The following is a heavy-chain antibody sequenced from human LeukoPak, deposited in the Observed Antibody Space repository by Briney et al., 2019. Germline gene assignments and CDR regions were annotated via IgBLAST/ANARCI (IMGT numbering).Heavy chain of an antibody. Sequence: GASVKVSCRASGYIFTGYYMHWVRQAPGQGLEWMGWINPDSGGTNYAQKFQGRVNMTRDTSISTAYMELSRLRSDDTAVYYCAPSGYTSGWYAGGTNYFDYWGQGTLVTVSS. CDR1: GYIFTGYY. J-gene: IGHJ4*02. V-gene: IGHV1-2*02. D-gene: IGHD6-19*01. CDR2: INPDSGGT. CDR3: APSGYTSGWYAGGTNYFDY.